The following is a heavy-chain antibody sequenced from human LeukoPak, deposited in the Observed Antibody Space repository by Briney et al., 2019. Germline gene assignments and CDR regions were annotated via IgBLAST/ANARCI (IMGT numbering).Heavy chain of an antibody. CDR2: ISTYNGDT. V-gene: IGHV1-18*01. Sequence: ASVKVSCKASGYTFKTYAISWVRQAPGQGLEWMGWISTYNGDTKYAQKFQGRVTMTTDTSTSTAYMELRSLGSDDTAVYYCARDPSNTSGWYIYFDYWGQGTLVTVSS. J-gene: IGHJ4*02. CDR1: GYTFKTYA. CDR3: ARDPSNTSGWYIYFDY. D-gene: IGHD6-19*01.